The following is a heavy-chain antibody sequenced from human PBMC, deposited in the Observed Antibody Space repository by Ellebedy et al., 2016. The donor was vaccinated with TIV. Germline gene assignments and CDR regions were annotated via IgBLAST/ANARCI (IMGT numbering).Heavy chain of an antibody. CDR1: GGSISSHY. J-gene: IGHJ4*02. Sequence: MPSETLSLTCTVSGGSISSHYWSWIRQPAGKGLEWIGRVYDSGITNYNPSLKIRVTMSVDMSKNQFALSLSSVTAADTAVYYCARDSYTSGWYYFDYWGQGTLVTVSS. V-gene: IGHV4-4*07. D-gene: IGHD6-19*01. CDR3: ARDSYTSGWYYFDY. CDR2: VYDSGIT.